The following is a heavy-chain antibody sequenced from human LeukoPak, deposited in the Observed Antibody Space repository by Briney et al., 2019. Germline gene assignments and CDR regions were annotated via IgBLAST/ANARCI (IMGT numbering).Heavy chain of an antibody. CDR2: INPNSGGT. CDR3: ARDEGYCSSTSCYDYFQH. D-gene: IGHD2-2*01. J-gene: IGHJ1*01. CDR1: GYTFTGFY. V-gene: IGHV1-2*02. Sequence: ASVKVSCKASGYTFTGFYMHWVRQAPGQGLEWMGWINPNSGGTNYAQKFQGRVTMTRDTSNSTAYMELSRLRSDDTAVYYCARDEGYCSSTSCYDYFQHWGKGTLVTVSS.